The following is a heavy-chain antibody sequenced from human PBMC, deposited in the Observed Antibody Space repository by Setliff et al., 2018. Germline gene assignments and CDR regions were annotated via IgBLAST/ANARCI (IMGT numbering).Heavy chain of an antibody. Sequence: SGFTFRNYGMHWVRQAPGKGLEWVALIWNDGSSKFYGDSVKGRITISRDNSKNTLYLQMDSLRADDTAVYYCARNWVAAQHYYYGMDVWGQGTTVTVSS. CDR3: ARNWVAAQHYYYGMDV. CDR1: GFTFRNYG. J-gene: IGHJ6*02. CDR2: IWNDGSSK. D-gene: IGHD2-15*01. V-gene: IGHV3-33*01.